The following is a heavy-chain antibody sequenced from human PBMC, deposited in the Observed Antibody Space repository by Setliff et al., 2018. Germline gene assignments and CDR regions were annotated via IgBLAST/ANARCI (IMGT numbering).Heavy chain of an antibody. CDR3: ARGGYYYIRSYFDY. CDR1: GGSISSSSYY. V-gene: IGHV4-61*09. CDR2: IYTSGST. J-gene: IGHJ4*02. Sequence: KSSETLSLTCTVSGGSISSSSYYWSWIRQPAGKGLEWIGHIYTSGSTNYNPSLKSRVTISVDTSKNQFSLKLSSVTAADTAVYYCARGGYYYIRSYFDYWGQGTLVTVSS. D-gene: IGHD3-22*01.